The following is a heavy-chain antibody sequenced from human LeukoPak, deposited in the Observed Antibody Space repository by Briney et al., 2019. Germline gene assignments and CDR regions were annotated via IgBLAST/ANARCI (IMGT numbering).Heavy chain of an antibody. D-gene: IGHD3-22*01. CDR1: GYTFTGYY. V-gene: IGHV1-2*02. J-gene: IGHJ4*02. Sequence: GSVKDSCKASGYTFTGYYMHWVRQAPGQGLEWMGWINPNSGGTNYAQKFQGRVTMTRDTSISTAYMELSRLRSDDTAVYYCASSITMIVVVTPAPNFDYWGQGTLVTVSS. CDR2: INPNSGGT. CDR3: ASSITMIVVVTPAPNFDY.